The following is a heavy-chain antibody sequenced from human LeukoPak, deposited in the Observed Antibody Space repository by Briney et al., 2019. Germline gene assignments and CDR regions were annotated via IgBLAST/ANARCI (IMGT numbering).Heavy chain of an antibody. J-gene: IGHJ4*02. CDR1: GGSISTYY. CDR2: IQYRGNA. V-gene: IGHV4-59*01. Sequence: SETLSLTCTVSGGSISTYYWAWIRQPPGKGLEWIGYIQYRGNADYSPSLKSRVTISVDTSNNQCSLRLSSVTAADTAMYYCARVGSLTTFDWGQGTLSPSPQ. CDR3: ARVGSLTTFD. D-gene: IGHD4-17*01.